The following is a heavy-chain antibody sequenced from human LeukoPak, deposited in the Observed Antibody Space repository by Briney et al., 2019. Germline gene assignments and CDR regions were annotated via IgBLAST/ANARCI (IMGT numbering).Heavy chain of an antibody. J-gene: IGHJ3*02. V-gene: IGHV3-11*01. CDR3: ARTQTDNAFDI. CDR1: GITLSNYG. D-gene: IGHD1-14*01. CDR2: ISSSGSTI. Sequence: GGSLRLSCAVSGITLSNYGMSWIRQAPGKGLEWVSYISSSGSTIYYADSVKGRFTISRDNAKNSLYLQMNSLRAEDTAVYYCARTQTDNAFDIWGQGTMVTVSS.